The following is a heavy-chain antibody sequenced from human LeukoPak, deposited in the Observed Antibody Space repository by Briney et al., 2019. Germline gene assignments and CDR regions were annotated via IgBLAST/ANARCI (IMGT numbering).Heavy chain of an antibody. CDR1: GFTFSSYA. CDR2: ISGSGGST. D-gene: IGHD2-15*01. V-gene: IGHV3-23*01. CDR3: AKDPGYCSGGTCPPDPYYFDY. Sequence: PGGSLRLSCAASGFTFSSYAMSWVRQAPGKGLEWVSAISGSGGSTYYADSVKGRFTISRDNSKNTLYLQMNSLRAEDTAVYYCAKDPGYCSGGTCPPDPYYFDYWGQGTLVTVSS. J-gene: IGHJ4*02.